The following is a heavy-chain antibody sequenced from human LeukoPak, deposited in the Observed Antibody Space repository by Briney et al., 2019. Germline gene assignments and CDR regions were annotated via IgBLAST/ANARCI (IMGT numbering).Heavy chain of an antibody. J-gene: IGHJ4*02. CDR3: ARRTLLYSSSWYYFDY. Sequence: SETLSLTCTVSGGSISSYYWSWIRQPAGKGLEWIGSIYYSGSTYYNPSLKSRVTISVDTSKNQFSLKLSSVTAADTAVYYCARRTLLYSSSWYYFDYWGQGTLVTVSS. CDR1: GGSISSYY. D-gene: IGHD6-13*01. CDR2: IYYSGST. V-gene: IGHV4-59*05.